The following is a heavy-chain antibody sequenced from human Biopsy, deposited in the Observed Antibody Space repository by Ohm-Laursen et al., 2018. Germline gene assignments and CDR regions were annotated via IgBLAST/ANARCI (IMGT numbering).Heavy chain of an antibody. V-gene: IGHV1-2*02. D-gene: IGHD2-15*01. Sequence: GASVKVSCKSSGYNFISYSINWVRQAPGQGLEWMGWINPHSGTTKFAQDFQGRVTMTRDTSITTAYMESRRLRSDDTAVYYCAKGQDLRGGAEYFQHWGQGALVTVSS. J-gene: IGHJ1*01. CDR3: AKGQDLRGGAEYFQH. CDR2: INPHSGTT. CDR1: GYNFISYS.